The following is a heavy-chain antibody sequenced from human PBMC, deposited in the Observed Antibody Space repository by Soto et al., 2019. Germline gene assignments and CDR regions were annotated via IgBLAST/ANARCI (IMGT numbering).Heavy chain of an antibody. V-gene: IGHV4-59*01. D-gene: IGHD2-15*01. CDR2: IYYSGST. CDR1: GGSISRYY. Sequence: QVQLQESGPGLVKPSETLSLTCTVSGGSISRYYWSWIRQPPGKGLQWIGYIYYSGSTNYNPSRRRRVALTVDTSKNQFSLRLSSVTAAETAAYYCARGGVATMGGFDFWGQGTLVTVSS. J-gene: IGHJ4*02. CDR3: ARGGVATMGGFDF.